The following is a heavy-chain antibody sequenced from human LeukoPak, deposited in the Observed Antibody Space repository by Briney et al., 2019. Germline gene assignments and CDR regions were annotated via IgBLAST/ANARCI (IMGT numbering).Heavy chain of an antibody. CDR1: GYTFTSYG. Sequence: GASVKVSCKASGYTFTSYGISWVRQAPGQGLEWLGWISAYNGNTNYAQKLQGRVTMTTDTSTSTAYMELSSLRSEDTAVYYCARGPTYYDFWSGYYWGYYGMDVWGQGTTVTVSS. CDR2: ISAYNGNT. CDR3: ARGPTYYDFWSGYYWGYYGMDV. D-gene: IGHD3-3*01. J-gene: IGHJ6*02. V-gene: IGHV1-18*01.